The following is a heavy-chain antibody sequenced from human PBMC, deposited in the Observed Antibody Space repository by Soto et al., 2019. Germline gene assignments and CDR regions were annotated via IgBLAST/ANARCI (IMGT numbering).Heavy chain of an antibody. CDR3: ARAGLCSGGSCSWFDP. D-gene: IGHD2-15*01. V-gene: IGHV3-53*01. J-gene: IGHJ5*02. CDR2: IYSGGST. CDR1: GFSFSTYA. Sequence: PGGSLRLSCAASGFSFSTYAMSWVRQAPGKGLEWVSVIYSGGSTYYADSVKGRFTISRDNSKNTLYLQMNSLRAEATAVYYCARAGLCSGGSCSWFDPGGQETLVTASS.